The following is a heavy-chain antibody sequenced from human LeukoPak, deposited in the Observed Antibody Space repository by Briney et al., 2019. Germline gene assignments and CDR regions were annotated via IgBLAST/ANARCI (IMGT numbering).Heavy chain of an antibody. Sequence: SETLSLTCTVPGGSISSSSYYWGWIRQPPGKGLEWIGSIYYSGSTYYNPSLKSRVTISVDTSKNQFSLKLSSVTAADTAVYYCARPHTVGYSYGYDYWGQGTLVTVSS. CDR1: GGSISSSSYY. V-gene: IGHV4-39*01. D-gene: IGHD5-18*01. J-gene: IGHJ4*02. CDR3: ARPHTVGYSYGYDY. CDR2: IYYSGST.